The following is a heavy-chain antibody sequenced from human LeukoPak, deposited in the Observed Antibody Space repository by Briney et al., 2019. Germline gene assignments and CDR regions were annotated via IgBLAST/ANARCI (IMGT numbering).Heavy chain of an antibody. D-gene: IGHD3-22*01. J-gene: IGHJ4*02. CDR3: ARDHWSYDPQGGFDC. CDR2: IKQDGSER. Sequence: GGSLRLSCAASGFTFSIYWMSWVRQAPGKGLERVANIKQDGSERYYVDSVKGRFTLSRDNAKNSLYLQMNSLRAEDTAVYYCARDHWSYDPQGGFDCWGQGTLVTVSS. V-gene: IGHV3-7*03. CDR1: GFTFSIYW.